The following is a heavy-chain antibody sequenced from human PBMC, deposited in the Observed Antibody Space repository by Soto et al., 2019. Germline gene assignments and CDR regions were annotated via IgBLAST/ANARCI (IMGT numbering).Heavy chain of an antibody. CDR1: GGSISSYY. CDR2: IYYSGST. D-gene: IGHD3-10*01. V-gene: IGHV4-59*01. J-gene: IGHJ6*04. Sequence: SETLSLTCTVSGGSISSYYWSWIRQPPGKGLEWIGYIYYSGSTNYNPSLKSRVTISVDTSKNQFSLKLSSVTAADTAVYYCARDHLTYYYGSGKSGMDVWGKGTTVTVSS. CDR3: ARDHLTYYYGSGKSGMDV.